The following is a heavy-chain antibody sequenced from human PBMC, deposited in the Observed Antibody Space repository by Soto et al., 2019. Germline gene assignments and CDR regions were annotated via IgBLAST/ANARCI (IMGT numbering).Heavy chain of an antibody. D-gene: IGHD1-26*01. CDR1: GDSVSSNSAT. CDR2: TYYRSKWYN. CDR3: ARIVGGKPDY. J-gene: IGHJ4*02. Sequence: SHTLSLTCAISGDSVSSNSATWNWIRQSPSRGLEWLGRTYYRSKWYNDYAVSVKSRVTISPDTSKNQFSLQLNSVTPEDTAAYYCARIVGGKPDYWGQGPLVTVSS. V-gene: IGHV6-1*01.